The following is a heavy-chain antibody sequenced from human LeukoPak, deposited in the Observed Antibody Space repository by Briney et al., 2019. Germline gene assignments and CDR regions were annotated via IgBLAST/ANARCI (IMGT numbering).Heavy chain of an antibody. CDR3: TRDFLNPFTMVRGVNGYFDY. J-gene: IGHJ4*02. Sequence: GGSLRLSCTASGFTFGDYAMSWVRQAPGKGLEWVGFIRSNAYGGTTEYAASVKGRFTISRDDSKSIAYLQMNSLKTEDTAVYYCTRDFLNPFTMVRGVNGYFDYWGQGTLVTVSS. CDR2: IRSNAYGGTT. V-gene: IGHV3-49*04. D-gene: IGHD3-10*01. CDR1: GFTFGDYA.